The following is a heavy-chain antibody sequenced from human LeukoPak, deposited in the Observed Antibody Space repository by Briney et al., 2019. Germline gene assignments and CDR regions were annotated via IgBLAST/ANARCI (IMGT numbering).Heavy chain of an antibody. J-gene: IGHJ4*02. CDR2: IYYSGST. V-gene: IGHV4-31*03. CDR1: GGSISSGGYY. D-gene: IGHD6-13*01. CDR3: ARDIAKARGTAHFDY. Sequence: PSETLSLTCTVSGGSISSGGYYWSWIRQHPGKGLEWIGYIYYSGSTYYNLSLKSRVTISVDTSKNQFSLKLSSVTAADTAVYYCARDIAKARGTAHFDYWGQGTLVTVSS.